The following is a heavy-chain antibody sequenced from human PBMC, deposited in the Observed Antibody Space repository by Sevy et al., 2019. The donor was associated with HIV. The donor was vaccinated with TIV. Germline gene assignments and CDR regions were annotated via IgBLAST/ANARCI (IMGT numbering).Heavy chain of an antibody. CDR2: ISSSDSTT. Sequence: GGSLRLSCVGSGFSFSDHRMHWVRQAPGKGLEWVSKISSSDSTTYYADSLKGRFTISRDNAKKSLYLQMNNLRAEDTALYYCVRNGGAYDAGFDPWGQGTLVTVSS. J-gene: IGHJ5*02. D-gene: IGHD3-22*01. CDR3: VRNGGAYDAGFDP. V-gene: IGHV3-48*03. CDR1: GFSFSDHR.